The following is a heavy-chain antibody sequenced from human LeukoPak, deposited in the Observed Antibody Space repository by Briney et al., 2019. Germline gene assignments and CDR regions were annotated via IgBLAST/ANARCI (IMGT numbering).Heavy chain of an antibody. D-gene: IGHD3-22*01. CDR2: INSSGRTI. J-gene: IGHJ6*03. Sequence: GGALRLPSAASGFTFSDYYMSRIRQAPGKGLERGSYINSSGRTIYYADSVKGRFSTSTDNAKNSLYLQMNSPRAQDTAVYYIAREYYYDSSGYYFASGYMVVWGKGPTVTVSS. V-gene: IGHV3-11*04. CDR3: AREYYYDSSGYYFASGYMVV. CDR1: GFTFSDYY.